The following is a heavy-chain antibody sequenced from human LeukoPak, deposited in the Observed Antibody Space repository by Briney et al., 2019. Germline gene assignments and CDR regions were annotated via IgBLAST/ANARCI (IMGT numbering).Heavy chain of an antibody. V-gene: IGHV3-23*01. CDR3: AKKSIMGDSSSWYYFDY. CDR1: GFTFSSYA. CDR2: ISGSGGTT. Sequence: GGSLRLSCAASGFTFSSYAMSWVRQAPGKGLEWVSAISGSGGTTYYADSVKGRFTISRDNSKDTLYLQMNSLRAEDTAVYYCAKKSIMGDSSSWYYFDYWGQGTLVTVSS. D-gene: IGHD6-13*01. J-gene: IGHJ4*02.